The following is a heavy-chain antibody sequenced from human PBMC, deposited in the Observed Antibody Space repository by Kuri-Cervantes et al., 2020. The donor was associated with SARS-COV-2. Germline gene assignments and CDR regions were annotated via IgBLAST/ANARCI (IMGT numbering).Heavy chain of an antibody. CDR1: GGTFSSYA. D-gene: IGHD4/OR15-4a*01. J-gene: IGHJ4*02. V-gene: IGHV1-69*04. CDR2: IIPILGTA. CDR3: ARGRLTRDY. Sequence: SVKVSCKASGGTFSSYAISWVRQAPGQGLEWKGRIIPILGTANYAQKFQGRVTITADKSTSTAYMELSSLRSEDTAVYYRARGRLTRDYWGQGTLVTVSS.